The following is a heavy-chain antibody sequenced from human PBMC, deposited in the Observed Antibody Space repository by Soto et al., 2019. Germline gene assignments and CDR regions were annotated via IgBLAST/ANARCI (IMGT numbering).Heavy chain of an antibody. V-gene: IGHV1-18*01. D-gene: IGHD5-18*01. CDR1: GYTFTSYG. CDR3: ARDALPIQLHWFDP. CDR2: ISAYNGNT. J-gene: IGHJ5*02. Sequence: ASVKVSCKASGYTFTSYGISWVRQAPGQGLEWMGWISAYNGNTNYAQKLQGRVTMTTDTSTSTAYMELRSLRSDDTAVYYCARDALPIQLHWFDPWGQGTLVTVSS.